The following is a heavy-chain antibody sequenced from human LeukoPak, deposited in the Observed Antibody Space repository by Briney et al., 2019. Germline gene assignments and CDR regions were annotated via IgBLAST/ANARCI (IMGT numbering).Heavy chain of an antibody. CDR2: INPNSGGT. V-gene: IGHV1-2*02. CDR3: ASTYSSRWYSYFQH. CDR1: GYTFAGYY. Sequence: ASVKVSCKASGYTFAGYYMHWVRQAPGQGLEWMGWINPNSGGTNYAQKFQGRVTMTRDTSISTAYMELSRLRSDDTAVYYCASTYSSRWYSYFQHWGQGTLVTVYS. J-gene: IGHJ1*01. D-gene: IGHD6-13*01.